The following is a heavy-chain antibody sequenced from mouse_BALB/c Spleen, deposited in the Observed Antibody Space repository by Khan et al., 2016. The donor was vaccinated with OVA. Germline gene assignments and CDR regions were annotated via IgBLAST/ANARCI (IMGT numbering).Heavy chain of an antibody. J-gene: IGHJ4*01. D-gene: IGHD2-3*01. CDR1: GYSITSDYA. Sequence: LQQSGPGLVNPSQSLSLTCTVTGYSITSDYAWNWIRQFPGNKLEWMGYINYSGSTNYNPALKSRISITRATSKNQFFLQLNSVTTENTSTYYCARDGSRYNYAMDYWGQGTSVTVSS. V-gene: IGHV3-2*02. CDR2: INYSGST. CDR3: ARDGSRYNYAMDY.